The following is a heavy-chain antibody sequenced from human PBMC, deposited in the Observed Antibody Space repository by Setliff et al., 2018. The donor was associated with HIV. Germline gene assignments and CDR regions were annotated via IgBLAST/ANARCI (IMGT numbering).Heavy chain of an antibody. Sequence: SETLSLTCSVSGVSINRTDHYWGWIRQSPGKRLEWIGSVSQSGSTYYNPSLKSRVTISVDTPKNQFSLRLSSVTAADTAVYYCARRGDYYYDSSGAGGAFDIWGQGTMVTVSS. CDR1: GVSINRTDHY. V-gene: IGHV4-39*01. CDR3: ARRGDYYYDSSGAGGAFDI. CDR2: VSQSGST. D-gene: IGHD3-22*01. J-gene: IGHJ3*02.